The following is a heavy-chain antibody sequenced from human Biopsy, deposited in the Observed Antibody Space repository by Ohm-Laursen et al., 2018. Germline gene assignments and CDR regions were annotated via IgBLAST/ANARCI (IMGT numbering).Heavy chain of an antibody. D-gene: IGHD3-10*01. CDR1: GFTFHTYA. J-gene: IGHJ4*02. Sequence: SSLRLSCAASGFTFHTYAMNWVRQAPGKGLEWVALISYDGSNIHYAVSVKGRFTISRDNSKNTLYLQMNSLRAEDTAIYSCAGNYGDYYFDFWGRGTLVTVSS. CDR3: AGNYGDYYFDF. V-gene: IGHV3-30*03. CDR2: ISYDGSNI.